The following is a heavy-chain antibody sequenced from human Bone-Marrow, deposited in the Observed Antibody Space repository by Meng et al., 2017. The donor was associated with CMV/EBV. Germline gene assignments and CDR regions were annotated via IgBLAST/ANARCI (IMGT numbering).Heavy chain of an antibody. V-gene: IGHV1-2*02. J-gene: IGHJ6*02. D-gene: IGHD2-2*01. Sequence: ASVKVSCKASGYTFTGYYMHWVRQAPGQGLEWMGWINPNSGGTNYAQKFQGRVTMTRDTSISTAYMELRSLRSDDTAVYYCARAVVVVPAAIQYYYYGMDVWGQGTTVTVSS. CDR1: GYTFTGYY. CDR3: ARAVVVVPAAIQYYYYGMDV. CDR2: INPNSGGT.